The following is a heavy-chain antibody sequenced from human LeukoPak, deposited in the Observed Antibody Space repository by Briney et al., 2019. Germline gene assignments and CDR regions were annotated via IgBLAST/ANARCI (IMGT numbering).Heavy chain of an antibody. J-gene: IGHJ3*02. V-gene: IGHV3-66*02. CDR1: GFTVGSYY. CDR2: IYSGGST. Sequence: PPGGSLRLSCAASGFTVGSYYMSWVRQAPGKGLEWVSVIYSGGSTYYADSVKGRFTISRDNSKNTLHLQMNSLRAEDTAVYYCARHLIVGATEGAFDIWGQGTMVTVSS. D-gene: IGHD1-26*01. CDR3: ARHLIVGATEGAFDI.